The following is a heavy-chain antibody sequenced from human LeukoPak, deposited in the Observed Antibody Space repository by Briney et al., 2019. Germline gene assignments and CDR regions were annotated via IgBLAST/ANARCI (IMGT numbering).Heavy chain of an antibody. CDR1: GGSISSYY. V-gene: IGHV4-59*08. CDR2: IYYSGTT. CDR3: ARHNIMITFGGVIAYNWFDP. Sequence: TPSETLSLTCTVSGGSISSYYWSWIRQPPGKGLEWIGYIYYSGTTNYNPSLKSRVTISVDTSKNQFSLKLSSVTAADTAVYYCARHNIMITFGGVIAYNWFDPWGQGTLVTVSS. D-gene: IGHD3-16*02. J-gene: IGHJ5*02.